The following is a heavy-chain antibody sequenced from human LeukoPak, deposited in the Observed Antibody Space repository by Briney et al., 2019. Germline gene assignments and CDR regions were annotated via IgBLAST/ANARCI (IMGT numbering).Heavy chain of an antibody. D-gene: IGHD1-7*01. CDR1: GFTLSTYW. CDR3: ARDHLQLPLGY. J-gene: IGHJ4*02. Sequence: PGGSLRLSCAASGFTLSTYWMSWVRLAPGKGLEWVANIKQDGRDKYYVDSVKGRFTISRDNAKNSLYLQMNSLRAEDTAVYYCARDHLQLPLGYWGQGTLVTVSS. V-gene: IGHV3-7*01. CDR2: IKQDGRDK.